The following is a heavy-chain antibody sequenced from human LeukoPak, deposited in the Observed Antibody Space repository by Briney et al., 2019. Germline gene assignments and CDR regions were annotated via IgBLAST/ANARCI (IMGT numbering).Heavy chain of an antibody. CDR1: GYTFTTSA. CDR2: INTNSGIP. D-gene: IGHD2-15*01. J-gene: IGHJ5*02. Sequence: ASVKVSCKASGYTFTTSAMNWVRQAPGQGLEWMGWINTNSGIPTYAQGFTGRFVFSVDTSVNTAYLKISSLKAEDTAVYYCARVPFVVMGDTANWLDPWGQGTLVTVSS. V-gene: IGHV7-4-1*02. CDR3: ARVPFVVMGDTANWLDP.